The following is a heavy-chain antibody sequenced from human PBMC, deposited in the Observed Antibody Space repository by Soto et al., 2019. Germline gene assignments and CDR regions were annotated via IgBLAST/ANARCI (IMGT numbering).Heavy chain of an antibody. CDR3: ASVTYYDFWSGHNYGMDV. CDR1: GGSFSGSY. CDR2: INHSGST. Sequence: PSETLSITCAVYGGSFSGSYWRWIRQPPGKGLEWIGEINHSGSTNYNPSLKSRVTISVDTSKNQFSLKLSSVTAADTAVYYCASVTYYDFWSGHNYGMDVWGQGTTVT. J-gene: IGHJ6*02. D-gene: IGHD3-3*01. V-gene: IGHV4-34*01.